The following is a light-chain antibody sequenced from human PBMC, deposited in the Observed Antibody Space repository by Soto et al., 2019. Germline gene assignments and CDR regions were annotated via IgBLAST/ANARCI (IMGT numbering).Light chain of an antibody. CDR3: QQYGSSPWT. Sequence: EISFSQFPGTLSLSPGERAALSCRASQSVSSNYLAWYKQKPGQAPRLLIYGASSRAAGIPDRFSGSGSGTDFTLTISSLEPEDFAVYYCQQYGSSPWTFGQGTKVDIK. CDR2: GAS. J-gene: IGKJ1*01. V-gene: IGKV3-20*01. CDR1: QSVSSNY.